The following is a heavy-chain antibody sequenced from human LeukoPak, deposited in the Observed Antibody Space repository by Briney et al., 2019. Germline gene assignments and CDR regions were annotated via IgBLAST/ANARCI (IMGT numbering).Heavy chain of an antibody. J-gene: IGHJ6*03. CDR1: GGTFSNYA. CDR2: IIPVFGTA. Sequence: SVKVSCKASGGTFSNYAISWVRQAPGQGLEWMGGIIPVFGTANYAQKFQGRVTITADESTSTAYMELSSLRSEDTAVYYCARDATYYYGSGSYYYYMDVWGKGTTVTVSS. CDR3: ARDATYYYGSGSYYYYMDV. D-gene: IGHD3-10*01. V-gene: IGHV1-69*13.